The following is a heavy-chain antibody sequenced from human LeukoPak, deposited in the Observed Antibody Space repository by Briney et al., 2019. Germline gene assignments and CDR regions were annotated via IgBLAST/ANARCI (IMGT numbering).Heavy chain of an antibody. CDR3: ARVPVTTSWFDP. V-gene: IGHV4-31*03. J-gene: IGHJ5*02. D-gene: IGHD4-17*01. CDR1: GGSISSGGYY. Sequence: SQTLSLSCTVSGGSISSGGYYWSWIRQHPGTGLEWIGYIYYSGSTYYNPSLKSRVTISVDTSKNQFSLKLSSVTAADTAVYYCARVPVTTSWFDPWGQGTLVTVSS. CDR2: IYYSGST.